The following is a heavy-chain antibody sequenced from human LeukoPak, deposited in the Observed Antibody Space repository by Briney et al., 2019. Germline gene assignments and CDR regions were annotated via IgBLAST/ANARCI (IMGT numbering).Heavy chain of an antibody. CDR1: GFTFSSYG. CDR2: IRYDGSNK. V-gene: IGHV3-30*02. J-gene: IGHJ5*02. CDR3: AKDGYSGYDYDWFDP. Sequence: GGSLRLSCAASGFTFSSYGMHWVRQAPGKGLEWVAFIRYDGSNKYYADSVKGRFTISRDNSKNTLYLQMNSLRAEDTAVYYCAKDGYSGYDYDWFDPWGQGTLVTVSS. D-gene: IGHD5-12*01.